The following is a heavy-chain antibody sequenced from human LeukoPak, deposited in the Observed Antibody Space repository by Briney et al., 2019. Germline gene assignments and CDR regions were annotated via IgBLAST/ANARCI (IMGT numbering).Heavy chain of an antibody. CDR1: GFTFSDAW. CDR2: IKSRIDGGTT. CDR3: TTSSPRAMAY. J-gene: IGHJ4*02. Sequence: GGSLRLSCAASGFTFSDAWMSWVRQAPGKGLERVGRIKSRIDGGTTDFAVVVKGRFTISRDDSNATVYLQLNTMKVEDTAVYYCTTSSPRAMAYWGQGTQVTVSS. D-gene: IGHD2-8*01. V-gene: IGHV3-15*05.